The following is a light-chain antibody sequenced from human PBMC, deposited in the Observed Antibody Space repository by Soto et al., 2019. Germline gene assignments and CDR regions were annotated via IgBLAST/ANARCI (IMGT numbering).Light chain of an antibody. Sequence: EIVMTQSPATLSVSPGERATLSCRASQSVSSNLAWYQQKPGQAPRLLIYGASSRATGIPVRVSGSGSGTDFSLTISSLEPEEFAVYYCQQRSSWPLTFGGGTKVDI. CDR3: QQRSSWPLT. J-gene: IGKJ4*01. CDR2: GAS. CDR1: QSVSSN. V-gene: IGKV3-15*01.